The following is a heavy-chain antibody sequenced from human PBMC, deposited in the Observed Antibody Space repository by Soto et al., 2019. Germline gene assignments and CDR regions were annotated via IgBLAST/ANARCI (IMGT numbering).Heavy chain of an antibody. Sequence: VAVISYGGSKKYYADSVKGRFTISRDNSKNTLYLQMNNLRAEDTAVYYCAKDNCISTSCYRLYNWFDPWGQGTLVTVSS. CDR3: AKDNCISTSCYRLYNWFDP. J-gene: IGHJ5*02. D-gene: IGHD2-2*01. CDR2: ISYGGSKK. V-gene: IGHV3-30*18.